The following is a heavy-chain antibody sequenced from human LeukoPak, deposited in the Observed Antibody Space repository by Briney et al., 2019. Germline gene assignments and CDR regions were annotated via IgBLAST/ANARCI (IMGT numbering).Heavy chain of an antibody. CDR2: ISASAAST. CDR3: AKDSKVGLAGATDY. Sequence: PGGSLRLSCAVSGFTSSSHAMSWVRQAPGKGLEWVSTISASAASTYYADSVKGRFTLSRDNSKNTLFLQMISLRAEDTAVYYCAKDSKVGLAGATDYWGQGTLVTVSS. V-gene: IGHV3-23*01. J-gene: IGHJ4*02. D-gene: IGHD1-26*01. CDR1: GFTSSSHA.